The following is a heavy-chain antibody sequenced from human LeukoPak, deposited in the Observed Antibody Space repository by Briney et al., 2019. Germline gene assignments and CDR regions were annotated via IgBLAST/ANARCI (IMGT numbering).Heavy chain of an antibody. CDR2: IKQDGSEK. J-gene: IGHJ3*02. Sequence: GGSLRLSCAASGFTFGTYWMTWVRQAPGKGLEWVANIKQDGSEKYYVDSVKGRFTISRDNAKNSLNLQMNSLRAEDTAVYYCAAGGRAGALDIWGQGTMVTVSS. CDR1: GFTFGTYW. CDR3: AAGGRAGALDI. D-gene: IGHD3-10*01. V-gene: IGHV3-7*01.